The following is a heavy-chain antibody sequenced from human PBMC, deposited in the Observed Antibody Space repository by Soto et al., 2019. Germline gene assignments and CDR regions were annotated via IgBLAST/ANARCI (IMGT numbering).Heavy chain of an antibody. J-gene: IGHJ4*02. CDR2: IYYSGST. CDR3: ARRGSGSYSDY. D-gene: IGHD3-10*01. V-gene: IGHV4-39*01. Sequence: QLQLQESGPGLVKPSETLSLTCTVSGGSISSSSYYWGWIRQPPGKGLEWIGSIYYSGSTYYNPPLNSRVTLSVDTSKNQFSLKLSSVTAADTAVYYCARRGSGSYSDYWGQGTLVTVSS. CDR1: GGSISSSSYY.